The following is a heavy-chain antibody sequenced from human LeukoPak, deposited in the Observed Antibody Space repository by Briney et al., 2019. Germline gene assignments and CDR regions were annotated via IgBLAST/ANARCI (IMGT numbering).Heavy chain of an antibody. J-gene: IGHJ4*02. CDR1: GGSISSGSYY. CDR3: ASANYDFWSGYSVY. CDR2: IYTSGST. D-gene: IGHD3-3*01. V-gene: IGHV4-61*02. Sequence: SETLSLTCTVSGGSISSGSYYWSWIRQPAGKGLEWIGRIYTSGSTNYNPSLKSRVTISVDTSKNQFSLKLSSVTAVDTAVYYCASANYDFWSGYSVYWGQGTLVTVSS.